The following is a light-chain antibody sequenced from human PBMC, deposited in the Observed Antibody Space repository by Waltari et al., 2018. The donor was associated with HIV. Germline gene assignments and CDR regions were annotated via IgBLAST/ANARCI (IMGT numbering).Light chain of an antibody. CDR3: QMWDSTTDQEV. CDR2: HDG. Sequence: SDVLTQPPSVSVAPGGTARISCGGSNHENRTIHWYQQKPGQAPVLVIYHDGDRPSGIPERFSGSNSGTSATLTISGVEVGDEADYYCQMWDSTTDQEVFGGGTKVTVL. J-gene: IGLJ3*02. CDR1: NHENRT. V-gene: IGLV3-21*04.